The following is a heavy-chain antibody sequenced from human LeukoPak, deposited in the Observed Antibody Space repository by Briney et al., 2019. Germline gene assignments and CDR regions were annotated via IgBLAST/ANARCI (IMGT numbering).Heavy chain of an antibody. V-gene: IGHV1-18*01. CDR2: ISAYNGNT. CDR1: GDTFTSYG. J-gene: IGHJ6*03. D-gene: IGHD3-22*01. CDR3: ARGKPILNYYDSSGYLHAYYYYMDV. Sequence: ASVKVSSKASGDTFTSYGISGVPQAPGQGLEWIGWISAYNGNTNYAQKLQGRVTMTTDTSTSTAYMELRSLRSDETAVYYCARGKPILNYYDSSGYLHAYYYYMDVWGKGTTVTVSS.